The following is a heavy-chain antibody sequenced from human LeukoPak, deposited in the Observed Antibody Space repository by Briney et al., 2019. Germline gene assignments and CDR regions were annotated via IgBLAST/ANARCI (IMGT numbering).Heavy chain of an antibody. CDR1: GYTFTGYY. CDR3: ARADSSGFHPYDY. CDR2: INPNSGGT. V-gene: IGHV1-2*02. J-gene: IGHJ4*02. Sequence: ASVNVSCKASGYTFTGYYMHGVRQAPGQGREGMGGINPNSGGTNYAQKFQGRVTMTRDTSISTPYMELSRLRSDDTAVYYCARADSSGFHPYDYWGQGTLVTVSS. D-gene: IGHD6-19*01.